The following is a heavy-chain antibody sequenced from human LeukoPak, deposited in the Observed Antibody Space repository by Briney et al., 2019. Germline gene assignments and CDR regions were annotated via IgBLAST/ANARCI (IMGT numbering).Heavy chain of an antibody. CDR3: ARERGGYGSGRIDY. D-gene: IGHD3-10*01. Sequence: GGSLRLSCAASGFTFSSYSMNWVRQAPGKGLEWVSSISSSSSYIYYADSVKGRFTISRDNAKNSLYLQMNSLRAEDTAVYYCARERGGYGSGRIDYWGQGTLVTVSS. CDR2: ISSSSSYI. V-gene: IGHV3-21*01. CDR1: GFTFSSYS. J-gene: IGHJ4*02.